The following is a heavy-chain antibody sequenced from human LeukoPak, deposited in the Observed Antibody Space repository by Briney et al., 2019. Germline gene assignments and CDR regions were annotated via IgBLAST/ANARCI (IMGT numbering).Heavy chain of an antibody. CDR3: AREGVSHPGTFDY. J-gene: IGHJ4*02. CDR2: IYYSGST. D-gene: IGHD1-7*01. CDR1: GGSISSSNYH. Sequence: PSETLSLTCTVSGGSISSSNYHWGWIRQPPGKGLEWIGYIYYSGSTYYNPSLKSRVTISVDTSKNQFSLKLSSVTAADTAVYYCAREGVSHPGTFDYWGQGTLVTVSS. V-gene: IGHV4-30-4*08.